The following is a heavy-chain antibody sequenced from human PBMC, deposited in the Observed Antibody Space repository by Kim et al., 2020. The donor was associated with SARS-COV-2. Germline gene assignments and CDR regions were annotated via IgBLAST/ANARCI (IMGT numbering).Heavy chain of an antibody. CDR2: IWYDGSNK. CDR1: GFTFSSYG. J-gene: IGHJ3*02. Sequence: GGSLRLSCAASGFTFSSYGMHWVRQAPGKGLEWVAVIWYDGSNKYYADSVKGRFTISRDNSKNTLYLQMNSLRAEDTAVYYCARDNVNSGSIPGAFDIWGQGTMVTVSS. CDR3: ARDNVNSGSIPGAFDI. D-gene: IGHD1-26*01. V-gene: IGHV3-33*01.